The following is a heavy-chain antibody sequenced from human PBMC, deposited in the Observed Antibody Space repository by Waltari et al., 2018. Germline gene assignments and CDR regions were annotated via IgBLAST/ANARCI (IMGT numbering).Heavy chain of an antibody. V-gene: IGHV1-3*01. CDR1: GYTFTSYA. CDR2: INAGNGNT. Sequence: QVQLVQSGAEVQKPGASVKVSCKSSGYTFTSYAMHLVRQAPGQRLEWMGWINAGNGNTKYSQKFQGRVTMTRDTSTSTVYMELSSLRSEDTAVYYCARGARHFDYWGQGTLVTVSS. J-gene: IGHJ4*02. CDR3: ARGARHFDY.